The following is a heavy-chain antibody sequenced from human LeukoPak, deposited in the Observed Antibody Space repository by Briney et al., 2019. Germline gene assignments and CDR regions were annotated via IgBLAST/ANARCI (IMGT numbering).Heavy chain of an antibody. CDR3: ARVSYIAAAGTPGYYYMDV. CDR1: GGSISSYY. V-gene: IGHV4-4*07. D-gene: IGHD6-13*01. CDR2: IYSSGST. Sequence: PSETLSLTCTVSGGSISSYYWSWIRQPAGKGLEWIGRIYSSGSTNYNPSLKSRVTMSVDMSKNQFSLKLSSVTAADTAVYYCARVSYIAAAGTPGYYYMDVWGKGTTVTVSS. J-gene: IGHJ6*03.